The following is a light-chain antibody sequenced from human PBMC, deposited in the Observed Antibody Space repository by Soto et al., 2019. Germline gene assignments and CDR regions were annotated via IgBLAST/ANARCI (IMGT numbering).Light chain of an antibody. CDR1: QSLTSSY. CDR2: GAS. CDR3: QQYDASPFT. Sequence: EIVLTQSPGTLSLSPGERATLSCRASQSLTSSYLGWYQQKPGQAPRLLITGASSRATGIPDRFSGSGSGTDFALTITRMETEDFAMYYCQQYDASPFTFGPATKVDIK. V-gene: IGKV3-20*01. J-gene: IGKJ3*01.